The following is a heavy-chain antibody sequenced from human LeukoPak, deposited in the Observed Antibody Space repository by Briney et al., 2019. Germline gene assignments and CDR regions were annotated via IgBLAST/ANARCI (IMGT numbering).Heavy chain of an antibody. J-gene: IGHJ4*02. CDR1: GASYNAYY. CDR2: IVHRGTA. CDR3: AVGITILGVAASFDS. Sequence: NPSETLSLTCAVYGASYNAYYWSWIRQPPGKGLEWIGDIVHRGTATYNPSLKSRLTISADASKNQFSLKLNSVTDADTAVYYCAVGITILGVAASFDSWGQGNLVIDSS. D-gene: IGHD3-3*01. V-gene: IGHV4-34*12.